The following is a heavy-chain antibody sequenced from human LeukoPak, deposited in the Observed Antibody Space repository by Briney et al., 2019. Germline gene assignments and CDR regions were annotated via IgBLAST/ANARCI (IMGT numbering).Heavy chain of an antibody. CDR3: ARVMGDDSSGYYYLYYYYGMDV. CDR2: ISYDGSNK. V-gene: IGHV3-30-3*01. D-gene: IGHD3-22*01. CDR1: GFTFSSYA. J-gene: IGHJ6*02. Sequence: GGSLRLSCAASGFTFSSYAMHWVRQAPGKGLEWVAVISYDGSNKYYADSVKGRFTISRDNAKNSLYLQMNSLRAEDTAVYYCARVMGDDSSGYYYLYYYYGMDVWGQGTTVTVSS.